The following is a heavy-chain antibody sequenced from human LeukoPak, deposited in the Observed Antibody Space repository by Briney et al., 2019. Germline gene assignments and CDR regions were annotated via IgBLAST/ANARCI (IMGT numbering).Heavy chain of an antibody. D-gene: IGHD5-18*01. CDR2: ISYDGSNE. J-gene: IGHJ4*02. CDR1: GFTFSSYV. V-gene: IGHV3-30*04. Sequence: PGGSLRLSCAASGFTFSSYVMHWVRQAPGKGLEWVAIISYDGSNEYYADSVKGRFTISRDNSKNSLYLQMNSLRAEDTAVYYCARGGVDTAMVGPPPYYFDYWGQGTLVTVSS. CDR3: ARGGVDTAMVGPPPYYFDY.